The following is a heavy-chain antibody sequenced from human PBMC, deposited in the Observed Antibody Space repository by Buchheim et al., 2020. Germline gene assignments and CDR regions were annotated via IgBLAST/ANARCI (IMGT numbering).Heavy chain of an antibody. CDR1: GFTFSSYS. CDR2: ISSSSSTI. V-gene: IGHV3-48*01. D-gene: IGHD6-6*01. J-gene: IGHJ4*02. Sequence: EVQLVESGGGLVQPGGSLRLSCAASGFTFSSYSMNWVRQAPGKGLEWVSYISSSSSTIYYADSVKGRFTISRDNAKNSLYLQMNSLRAEDTAVYYCVRDQEYSSSSGLNYWGQGTL. CDR3: VRDQEYSSSSGLNY.